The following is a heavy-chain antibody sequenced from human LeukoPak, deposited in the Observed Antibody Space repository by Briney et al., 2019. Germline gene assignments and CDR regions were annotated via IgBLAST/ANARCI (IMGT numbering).Heavy chain of an antibody. J-gene: IGHJ3*02. D-gene: IGHD2-2*01. CDR1: GGTFSSYA. CDR2: IIPILGIA. CDR3: AFEPQTVGYCSSTSCYRAFDI. Sequence: SVKVSCKASGGTFSSYAISWVRQAPGQGLEWMGRIIPILGIANYAQKFQGRVTITADKSTSTAYTELSSLRSEDTAVYYCAFEPQTVGYCSSTSCYRAFDIWGQGTMVTVPS. V-gene: IGHV1-69*04.